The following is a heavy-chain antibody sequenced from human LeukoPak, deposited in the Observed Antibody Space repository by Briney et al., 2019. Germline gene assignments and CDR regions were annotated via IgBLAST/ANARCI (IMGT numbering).Heavy chain of an antibody. CDR2: ISSSSSYI. CDR3: ASGYCTGGVCYSIHMDV. Sequence: GGSLRLSCAASGFTFSSYSMNWVRQAPGKGLEWVSSISSSSSYIYYADSVKGRFTISRDNAKNSLYLQMNSLRAEDTAVYYCASGYCTGGVCYSIHMDVWGKGPTVTVSS. V-gene: IGHV3-21*01. J-gene: IGHJ6*03. D-gene: IGHD2-8*02. CDR1: GFTFSSYS.